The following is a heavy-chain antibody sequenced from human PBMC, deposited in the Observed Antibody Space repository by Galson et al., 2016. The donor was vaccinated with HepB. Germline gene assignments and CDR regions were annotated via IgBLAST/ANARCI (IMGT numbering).Heavy chain of an antibody. V-gene: IGHV3-23*01. CDR3: ANDLNAREGGFFTYFDY. Sequence: SLRLSCAASGFPFSGYSMTWVRQAPGKGLEWVAAIVGSGGDTDYAGSVGGRCTMSRDNSKNTLYLQMNSLRADDSAVYYCANDLNAREGGFFTYFDYWGQGVLVTVSS. J-gene: IGHJ4*02. CDR1: GFPFSGYS. D-gene: IGHD3-3*01. CDR2: IVGSGGDT.